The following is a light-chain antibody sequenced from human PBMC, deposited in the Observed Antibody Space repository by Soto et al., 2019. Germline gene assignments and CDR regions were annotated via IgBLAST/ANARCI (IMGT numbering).Light chain of an antibody. CDR1: ASNVGPHF. J-gene: IGLJ2*01. Sequence: QSVLTQPPSVSAAPGQRVTISCSGSASNVGPHFVSWYQHLPGAAPKLLIYDNDERPSEIPDRFSGSKSDTSATLTITGLQTGDEADYYCGTWDSGLTAGVFGGGTKVTVL. V-gene: IGLV1-51*01. CDR2: DND. CDR3: GTWDSGLTAGV.